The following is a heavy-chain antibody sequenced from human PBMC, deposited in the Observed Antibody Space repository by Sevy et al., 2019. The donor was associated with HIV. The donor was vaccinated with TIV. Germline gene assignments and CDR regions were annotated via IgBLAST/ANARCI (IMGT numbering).Heavy chain of an antibody. D-gene: IGHD2-2*01. Sequence: GGSLRLSCAASGFTFSSYSMSWVRQAPGKGLEWVSAISGSGGSTYYADSVKGRFTISRDNSKNTLYLQMNSLRAEDTAVYYCAKGDIVVVPAATDYWGQGTLVTVSS. CDR3: AKGDIVVVPAATDY. V-gene: IGHV3-23*01. J-gene: IGHJ4*02. CDR1: GFTFSSYS. CDR2: ISGSGGST.